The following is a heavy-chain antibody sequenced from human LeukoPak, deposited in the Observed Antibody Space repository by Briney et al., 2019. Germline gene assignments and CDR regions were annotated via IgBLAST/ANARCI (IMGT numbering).Heavy chain of an antibody. V-gene: IGHV3-30*18. CDR2: ISYDGNDK. D-gene: IGHD3-9*01. Sequence: PGGSLRLSCAASGFIFSSYGMHWVRQAPGEGLEWVAVISYDGNDKYYADSVKGRFTISRDNSKSTLYLQMNSLRAEGTAVYSCAKVYSDYSLYYFDSWGQGTLVTVSS. CDR1: GFIFSSYG. J-gene: IGHJ4*02. CDR3: AKVYSDYSLYYFDS.